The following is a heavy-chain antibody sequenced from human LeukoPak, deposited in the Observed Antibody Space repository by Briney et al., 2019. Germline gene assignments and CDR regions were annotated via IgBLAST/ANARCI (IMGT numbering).Heavy chain of an antibody. CDR1: GYTFTSYY. CDR3: ARDPSRGIAAAGIDY. CDR2: INPSGGST. V-gene: IGHV1-46*03. Sequence: ASVKVSCKASGYTFTSYYMHWLGQAPGQGREWMGIINPSGGSTSNAQNFQGRVTMTRDTSTSTVYMELSCLRSEDTAVYYCARDPSRGIAAAGIDYWGQGTLVTVSS. J-gene: IGHJ4*02. D-gene: IGHD6-13*01.